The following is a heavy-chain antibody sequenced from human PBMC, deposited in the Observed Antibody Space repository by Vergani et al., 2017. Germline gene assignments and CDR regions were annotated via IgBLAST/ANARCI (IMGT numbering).Heavy chain of an antibody. CDR1: GYTFTGYY. J-gene: IGHJ3*02. CDR3: ARQTGTTIISAFDI. Sequence: QVQLVQSGAEVKKPGASVKVSCKASGYTFTGYYMHWVRQAPGQGLEWMGGIIPIFGTANYAQKFQGRVTITADESTSTAYMELSSLRSEDTAVYYCARQTGTTIISAFDIWGQGTMVTVSS. CDR2: IIPIFGTA. V-gene: IGHV1-69*01. D-gene: IGHD1-1*01.